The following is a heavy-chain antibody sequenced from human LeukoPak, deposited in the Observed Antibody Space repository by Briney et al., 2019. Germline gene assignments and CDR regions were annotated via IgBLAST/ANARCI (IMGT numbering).Heavy chain of an antibody. D-gene: IGHD3-3*01. J-gene: IGHJ4*02. V-gene: IGHV3-64*01. CDR3: ARDKYDFWSGCQFDY. CDR2: ISSNGGST. Sequence: PGGSPRLSCAASGFTFSSYAMHWVRQAPGKGLEYVSAISSNGGSTYYANSVKGRFTISRDNSKNTLYLQMGSLRAEDTAVYYCARDKYDFWSGCQFDYWGQGTLVTVSS. CDR1: GFTFSSYA.